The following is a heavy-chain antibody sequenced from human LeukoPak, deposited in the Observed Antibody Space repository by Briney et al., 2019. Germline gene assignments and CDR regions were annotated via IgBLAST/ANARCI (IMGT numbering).Heavy chain of an antibody. CDR3: TTRGLAARPS. V-gene: IGHV3-15*01. D-gene: IGHD6-6*01. Sequence: GGSLRLSCAASGFTFSNAWMSWVRQAPGKGLEWAGRIKSKTDGGTTDYSAPVKGRFTISRDDSKNTLYLQMNSLKTEDTAVYYCTTRGLAARPSWGQGTLVTVSS. CDR2: IKSKTDGGTT. J-gene: IGHJ4*02. CDR1: GFTFSNAW.